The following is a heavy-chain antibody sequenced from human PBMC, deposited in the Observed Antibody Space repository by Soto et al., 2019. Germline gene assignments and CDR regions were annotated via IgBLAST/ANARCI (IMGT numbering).Heavy chain of an antibody. Sequence: LRLSCAASGFTFRNFGMHWVRQAPGKGLEWVAFMSYDGSNSYYADSIKGRFTISRDNSKNTLFLQMNSLRPEDTALYFCAREGINNYNEYYFDSWGQGTVVTVSS. CDR3: AREGINNYNEYYFDS. J-gene: IGHJ4*02. V-gene: IGHV3-30*03. CDR1: GFTFRNFG. D-gene: IGHD4-4*01. CDR2: MSYDGSNS.